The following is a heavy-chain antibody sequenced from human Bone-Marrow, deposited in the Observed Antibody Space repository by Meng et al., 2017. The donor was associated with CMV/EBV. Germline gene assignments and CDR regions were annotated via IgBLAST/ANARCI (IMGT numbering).Heavy chain of an antibody. CDR1: GFTFSSHG. V-gene: IGHV3-30*02. D-gene: IGHD4-11*01. CDR2: IQYDGSNK. CDR3: AKASQHDYRCFDY. J-gene: IGHJ4*02. Sequence: GESLKISCAASGFTFSSHGMHWVRQAPGKGLEWVTFIQYDGSNKYYADSVKGRFTISRDNSKNTLYLQMNSLRAEDTAVYYCAKASQHDYRCFDYWGQGTLVTVSS.